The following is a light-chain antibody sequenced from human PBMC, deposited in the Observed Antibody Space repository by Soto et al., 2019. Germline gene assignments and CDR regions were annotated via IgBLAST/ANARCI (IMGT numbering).Light chain of an antibody. CDR2: GAS. J-gene: IGKJ1*01. CDR1: QSVNSD. V-gene: IGKV3-15*01. Sequence: EIVLTQSPATLSVSPGERATLSCRASQSVNSDLAWYQKKPGQAPRLLIYGASIRATGIADRFSGSGSGTEFTLTISSLQSEDFAVYYCQHYNNWPPWTFGQGNKVEIK. CDR3: QHYNNWPPWT.